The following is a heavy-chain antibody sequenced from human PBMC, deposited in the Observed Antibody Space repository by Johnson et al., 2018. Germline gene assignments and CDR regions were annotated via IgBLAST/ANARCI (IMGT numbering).Heavy chain of an antibody. CDR2: ISSSSTYI. CDR1: GFTLSSYS. J-gene: IGHJ4*02. CDR3: VAGRDGSNAGIY. Sequence: VQLVESGGGLVKXGGSXRLXCAASGFTLSSYSMNWVRQAPGKGLEWVSCISSSSTYINHADSVKGRFTISRDNAKNSLYLQMDSLTAEDTAVYFCVAGRDGSNAGIYWGQGTLVTVSS. V-gene: IGHV3-21*01. D-gene: IGHD5-24*01.